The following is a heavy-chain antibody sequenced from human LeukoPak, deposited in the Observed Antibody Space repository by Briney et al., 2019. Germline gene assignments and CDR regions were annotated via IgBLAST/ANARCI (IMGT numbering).Heavy chain of an antibody. J-gene: IGHJ4*02. D-gene: IGHD3-22*01. CDR2: TDWDDDK. CDR3: ARGSGYSRFDY. Sequence: SGPTLVNPTQTLTLTCTFSGFSLTTTGMRVMWIRQPPGKALEWLARTDWDDDKFYSASLKTRLTISKDTYKNQVVLTMTNMDPVDTATYYCARGSGYSRFDYWGQGTLVTVSS. CDR1: GFSLTTTGMR. V-gene: IGHV2-70*04.